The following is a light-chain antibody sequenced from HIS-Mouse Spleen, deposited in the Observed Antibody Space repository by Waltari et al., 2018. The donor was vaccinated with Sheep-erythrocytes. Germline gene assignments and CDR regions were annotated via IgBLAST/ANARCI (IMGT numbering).Light chain of an antibody. CDR2: QDS. Sequence: SYELTQPPSVSVSPGQTASIPCSGTKLRCKYACWYQQKPAQSSVLVIYQDSKRPSGIPERFSGSNSGNTATLTISGTQAMDAADYYCQAWDSSTVVFGGGTKLTVL. CDR3: QAWDSSTVV. J-gene: IGLJ2*01. CDR1: KLRCKY. V-gene: IGLV3-1*01.